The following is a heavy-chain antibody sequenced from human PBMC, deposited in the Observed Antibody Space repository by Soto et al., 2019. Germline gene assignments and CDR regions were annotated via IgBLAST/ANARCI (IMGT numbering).Heavy chain of an antibody. CDR3: ARDTDTSSPYSRSEP. J-gene: IGHJ5*02. V-gene: IGHV3-33*01. Sequence: PGGSLRLSCASSGFTFSFYGIHWVRQAPGKGLEWVAVIWSNGVNEYFADSVKGRFTISRDNSKNTVFLQMNSLRVEDTALYYCARDTDTSSPYSRSEPWGQGTLVTVSS. D-gene: IGHD3-22*01. CDR2: IWSNGVNE. CDR1: GFTFSFYG.